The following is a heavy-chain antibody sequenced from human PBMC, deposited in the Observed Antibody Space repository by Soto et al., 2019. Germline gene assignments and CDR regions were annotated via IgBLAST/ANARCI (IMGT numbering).Heavy chain of an antibody. D-gene: IGHD2-21*02. Sequence: QITLKESGPTLVKPTQTLTLTCAFSGFSLSASGVGVGWIRQPPGKALEWLALIYWDDDKRYSPSLKSRLAITKDTSKNQVVLTMTNMDPVDTATYYCAHHDIGDTSDFWGQGTLVTVSS. CDR2: IYWDDDK. CDR3: AHHDIGDTSDF. CDR1: GFSLSASGVG. J-gene: IGHJ4*02. V-gene: IGHV2-5*02.